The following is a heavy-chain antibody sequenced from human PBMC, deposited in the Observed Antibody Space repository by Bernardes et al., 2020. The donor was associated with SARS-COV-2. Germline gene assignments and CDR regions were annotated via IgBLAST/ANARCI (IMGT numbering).Heavy chain of an antibody. Sequence: ASVKVSCKTSGSDFNNYGFTSYGFSWVRQAPGQGLEWMGWITAYKLNTDYAQNFRGRVTMTAETSTSTVYMELRSLRSDDTAMYYCAVNTGNFYYGVDVWGQGTTVTVSS. CDR3: AVNTGNFYYGVDV. CDR1: GSDFNNYGFTSYG. CDR2: ITAYKLNT. V-gene: IGHV1-18*04. D-gene: IGHD3-10*01. J-gene: IGHJ6*02.